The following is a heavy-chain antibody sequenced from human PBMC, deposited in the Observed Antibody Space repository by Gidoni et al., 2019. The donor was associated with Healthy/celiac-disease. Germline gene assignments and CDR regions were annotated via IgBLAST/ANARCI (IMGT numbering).Heavy chain of an antibody. CDR2: ISGSGGST. CDR1: GFTFSSYA. D-gene: IGHD3-10*01. CDR3: EKGGLGDFDI. V-gene: IGHV3-23*01. J-gene: IGHJ3*02. Sequence: LESGGGLVQPGVSLRLSCAASGFTFSSYAMSWVRQAPGKGLEWVSAISGSGGSTYYADSVKGRFTISRDNSKNTLYLQMNSLRAEDTAVYYWEKGGLGDFDIWGQGTMVTVSS.